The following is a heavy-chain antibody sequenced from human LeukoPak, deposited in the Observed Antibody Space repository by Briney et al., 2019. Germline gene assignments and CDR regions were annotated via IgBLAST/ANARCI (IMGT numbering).Heavy chain of an antibody. V-gene: IGHV3-21*01. D-gene: IGHD3-3*01. CDR2: ISSSSSYI. Sequence: GGSLRLSCAASRFTFSSYSMNWVRQAPGKGLEWVSSISSSSSYIYYADSVKGRFTISRDNAKNPLYLQMNSLRAEDTAVYYCARDRDDFWSGIDYWGQGTLVTVSS. CDR1: RFTFSSYS. CDR3: ARDRDDFWSGIDY. J-gene: IGHJ4*02.